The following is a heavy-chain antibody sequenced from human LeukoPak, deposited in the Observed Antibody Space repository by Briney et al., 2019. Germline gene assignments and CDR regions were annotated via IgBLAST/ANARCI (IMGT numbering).Heavy chain of an antibody. CDR2: IYNSGDT. CDR1: GASISSGNYY. D-gene: IGHD1-14*01. V-gene: IGHV4-39*01. CDR3: GRCHPHVTTNWFDP. Sequence: SETLSLTCTVSGASISSGNYYWGWIRQPPGKGLEWIGTIYNSGDTYYKSSLRSRVTISVDTSKNQVSLKLSSVTAADTAVYYCGRCHPHVTTNWFDPWGQGTLVTVSS. J-gene: IGHJ5*02.